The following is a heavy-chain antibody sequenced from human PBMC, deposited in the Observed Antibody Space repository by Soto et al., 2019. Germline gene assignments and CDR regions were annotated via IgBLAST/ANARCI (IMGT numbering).Heavy chain of an antibody. CDR1: GYTFANYD. CDR3: ARSYFDSWTEYSNPVKY. Sequence: QVQLVQSAAEVKKPGASVKVSCKASGYTFANYDISWVRQAPGQGLEWMGWISTKSGNTEYAQNGQGRVTLTADSSTPTVHMELRSLRSDDTAVYYCARSYFDSWTEYSNPVKYWGQGTLVAVSS. CDR2: ISTKSGNT. V-gene: IGHV1-18*04. D-gene: IGHD3-3*01. J-gene: IGHJ4*02.